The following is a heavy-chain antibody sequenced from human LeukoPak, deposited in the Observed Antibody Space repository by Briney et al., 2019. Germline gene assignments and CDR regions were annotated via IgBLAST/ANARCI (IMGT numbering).Heavy chain of an antibody. CDR1: GYTFTDYY. J-gene: IGHJ4*02. CDR2: INPSGGST. V-gene: IGHV1-46*01. D-gene: IGHD5-18*01. Sequence: ASVKVSCKASGYTFTDYYMHWVRQAPGQGLEWMGIINPSGGSTSYAQKFQGRVTMTRDTSTSTVYMELSSLRSEDTAVYYCARDRNNVDTAMVYDYWGQGTLVTVSS. CDR3: ARDRNNVDTAMVYDY.